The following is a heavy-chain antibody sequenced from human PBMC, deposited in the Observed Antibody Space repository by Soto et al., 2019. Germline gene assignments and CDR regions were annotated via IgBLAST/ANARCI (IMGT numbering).Heavy chain of an antibody. D-gene: IGHD3-22*01. Sequence: EVQLLESGGGLVQPGGPLRLSCEASGFTFSKYDMTWVRQAPGKGLDWVSTISGSGASTYYADSVKGRFTISRDNSKNTVYLQMTSLRVEYTAVYYCANRNYYAKSGYTYPYFDFWGQGSLVTVSS. CDR1: GFTFSKYD. CDR2: ISGSGAST. J-gene: IGHJ4*02. CDR3: ANRNYYAKSGYTYPYFDF. V-gene: IGHV3-23*01.